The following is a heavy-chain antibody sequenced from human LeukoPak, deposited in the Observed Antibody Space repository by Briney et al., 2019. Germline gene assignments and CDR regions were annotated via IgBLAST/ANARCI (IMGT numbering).Heavy chain of an antibody. Sequence: GGSLRLSCAASGFTFSSYWMHWVRQAPGKGLVWVSRISHDGTVTSYADSVRGRFTVSRDNAKNTLYLQMNSLRAEDTAVYYCTRDVNLNFFDVWGRGTLVTVSS. CDR1: GFTFSSYW. V-gene: IGHV3-74*01. CDR2: ISHDGTVT. J-gene: IGHJ2*01. D-gene: IGHD3-9*01. CDR3: TRDVNLNFFDV.